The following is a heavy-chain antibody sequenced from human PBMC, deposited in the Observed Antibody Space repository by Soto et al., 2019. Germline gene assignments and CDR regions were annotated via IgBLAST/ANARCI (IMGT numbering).Heavy chain of an antibody. Sequence: SETLSLTCTVSGGSISSYYWSWIRQPPGKGLEWIGSIYYSGSTNYNPSLKSRVTISVDTSKNQFSLKLSSVTAADTAVYYCAREGGSGPLYYWGQGTLVTVSS. CDR2: IYYSGST. J-gene: IGHJ4*02. V-gene: IGHV4-4*08. CDR1: GGSISSYY. D-gene: IGHD6-19*01. CDR3: AREGGSGPLYY.